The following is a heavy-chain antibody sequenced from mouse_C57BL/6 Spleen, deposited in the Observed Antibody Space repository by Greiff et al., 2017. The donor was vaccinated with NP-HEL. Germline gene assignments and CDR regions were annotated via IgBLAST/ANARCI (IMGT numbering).Heavy chain of an antibody. V-gene: IGHV1-64*01. CDR1: GYTFTSYW. Sequence: QVQLQQPGAELVKPGASVKLSCKASGYTFTSYWMHWVKQRPGQGLEWIGMIHPNSGSTNYNEKFKSKATLTVDKSSSTAYMQLSSLTSEDSAVYYCARSLYYGSPYYYAMDYWGQGTSVTVSS. CDR2: IHPNSGST. D-gene: IGHD1-1*01. CDR3: ARSLYYGSPYYYAMDY. J-gene: IGHJ4*01.